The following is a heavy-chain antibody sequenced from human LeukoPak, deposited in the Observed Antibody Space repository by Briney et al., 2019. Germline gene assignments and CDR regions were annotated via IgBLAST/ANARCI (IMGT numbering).Heavy chain of an antibody. Sequence: GGSLRLSCAASRFTFSTYSMNWVRQTPGRGLEWVSYISTSGSRIDYADSVKGRFTISRDNAKNSLYLQMNSLRAEDTAVYYCAKDTPLCYFDYWGQGTLVTVSS. CDR2: ISTSGSRI. J-gene: IGHJ4*02. CDR1: RFTFSTYS. CDR3: AKDTPLCYFDY. D-gene: IGHD3-16*01. V-gene: IGHV3-48*04.